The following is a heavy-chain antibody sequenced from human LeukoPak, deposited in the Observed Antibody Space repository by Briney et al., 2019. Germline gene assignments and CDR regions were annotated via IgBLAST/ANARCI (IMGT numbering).Heavy chain of an antibody. CDR1: GGSFSGYY. D-gene: IGHD2-2*02. V-gene: IGHV4-34*01. CDR3: ARRCSGPTCYTDAYDI. J-gene: IGHJ3*02. CDR2: INHSGST. Sequence: SETLSLTCAVYGGSFSGYYWSWIRQPPGKGLEWIGEINHSGSTNYNPSLKSRVTISVDTSNKQFSLNLSSVTAADTAVYYCARRCSGPTCYTDAYDIWGQGTMVTVSS.